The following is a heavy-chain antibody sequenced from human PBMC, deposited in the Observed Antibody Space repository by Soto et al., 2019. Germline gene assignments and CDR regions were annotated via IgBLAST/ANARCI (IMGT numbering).Heavy chain of an antibody. CDR1: GFTFSTYA. D-gene: IGHD1-26*01. J-gene: IGHJ6*02. CDR3: VKGQSSTWSQTGGMDV. CDR2: IEDSGVGT. V-gene: IGHV3-23*01. Sequence: EVQLLESGGGVVQPGGSLRLPCAASGFTFSTYAMTCVRQAPGKAREWVSGIEDSGVGTFYADSVKGRLTLSRDNYKNMLYLQMGSLRAEDTAVYYCVKGQSSTWSQTGGMDVWGQGTTVTVSS.